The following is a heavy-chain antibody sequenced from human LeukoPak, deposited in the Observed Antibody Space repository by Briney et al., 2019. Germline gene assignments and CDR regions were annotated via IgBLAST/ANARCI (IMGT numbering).Heavy chain of an antibody. CDR2: ITSSSSNI. D-gene: IGHD2/OR15-2a*01. J-gene: IGHJ4*02. V-gene: IGHV3-21*01. Sequence: GGALRLSCAASVVTFSTDSMNCVRQAPGKGLVWVSAITSSSSNIYYADSVKGRFTISRDNAKNSLYLQMNSLRAEDTAVYYCARSNLNDYWGQGTLVTVSS. CDR1: VVTFSTDS. CDR3: ARSNLNDY.